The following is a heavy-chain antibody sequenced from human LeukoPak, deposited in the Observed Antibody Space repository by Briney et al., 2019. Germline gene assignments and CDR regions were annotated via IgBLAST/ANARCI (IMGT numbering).Heavy chain of an antibody. V-gene: IGHV3-7*01. CDR2: IEQDGSDI. CDR1: GFTFSDYW. Sequence: GGSQRLSCAASGFTFSDYWMTWFRQAPGKGPERVASIEQDGSDIQYVDFVKGRFTISRDNGRNSVYLQMNSLRVEDTAVYYCARVTAWGYFDYWGQGTLVSVSS. J-gene: IGHJ4*02. CDR3: ARVTAWGYFDY. D-gene: IGHD1-26*01.